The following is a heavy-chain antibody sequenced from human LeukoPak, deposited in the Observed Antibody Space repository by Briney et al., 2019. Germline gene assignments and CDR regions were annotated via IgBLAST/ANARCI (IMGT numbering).Heavy chain of an antibody. CDR2: VFPSGGT. Sequence: NPSETLSLTCTVSGDFDSSTLFYWSWLRQSPGKRLEWIGNVFPSGGTNSNPSLESRVSMSMDTTKRQFSLRLKSATAADTAVYYCARAKGGFRDLFMGLDYWGQGTLVAVSS. V-gene: IGHV4-61*01. J-gene: IGHJ4*02. CDR1: GDFDSSTLFY. D-gene: IGHD3-10*01. CDR3: ARAKGGFRDLFMGLDY.